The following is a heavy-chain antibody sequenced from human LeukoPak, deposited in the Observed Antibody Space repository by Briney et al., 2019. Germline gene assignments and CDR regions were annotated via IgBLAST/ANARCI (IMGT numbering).Heavy chain of an antibody. J-gene: IGHJ5*02. V-gene: IGHV3-23*01. CDR1: GFTFSSYG. CDR2: ISGSGGST. D-gene: IGHD3-22*01. Sequence: GGSLRLSCAASGFTFSSYGMSWVRQAPGKGLEWVSAISGSGGSTYYADSVKGRFTISRDNAKNTLNLQMNSLRAEDTAVYYCARDLGQYYDTSDNCFDPWGQGTLVTVSS. CDR3: ARDLGQYYDTSDNCFDP.